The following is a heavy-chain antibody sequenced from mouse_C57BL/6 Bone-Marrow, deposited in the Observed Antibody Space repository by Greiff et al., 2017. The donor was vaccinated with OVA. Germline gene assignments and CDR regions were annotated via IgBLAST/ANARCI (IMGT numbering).Heavy chain of an antibody. CDR3: ARDAYYGSRDGFAY. V-gene: IGHV1-81*01. D-gene: IGHD1-1*02. CDR1: GYTFTSYG. J-gene: IGHJ3*01. CDR2: INPSSGNT. Sequence: VQLQQSGAELVKPGASVKLSCKASGYTFTSYGISWVKQRTGQGLEWIGKINPSSGNTDYNEKFKGKATLPGDKSSSTAYMELRSLTSEDSAVYSCARDAYYGSRDGFAYWGQGTLLTVSS.